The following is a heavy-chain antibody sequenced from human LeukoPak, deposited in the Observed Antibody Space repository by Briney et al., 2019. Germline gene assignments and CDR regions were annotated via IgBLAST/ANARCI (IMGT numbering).Heavy chain of an antibody. J-gene: IGHJ6*02. D-gene: IGHD2-2*01. CDR1: GYTFTSYD. CDR2: MNPNSGNT. V-gene: IGHV1-8*01. Sequence: VSVKVSCKASGYTFTSYDINWVRQASGQGLEWMGWMNPNSGNTGYAQKFQGRVTMTRNTSITTAYMELSSLRSEDTAVYYCARAPTCSSTSCLRRYGMDVWGQGTTVTVSS. CDR3: ARAPTCSSTSCLRRYGMDV.